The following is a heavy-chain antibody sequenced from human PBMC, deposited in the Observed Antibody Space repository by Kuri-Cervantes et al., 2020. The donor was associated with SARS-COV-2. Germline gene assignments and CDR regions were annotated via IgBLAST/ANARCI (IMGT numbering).Heavy chain of an antibody. CDR1: GGSISSSSYY. J-gene: IGHJ4*02. V-gene: IGHV4-39*01. CDR3: ASDQGPYYYDSSGYYRLDY. Sequence: SETLSLTCTVSGGSISSSSYYWGWIRQPPGKGLEWIGSIYYSGSTYYNSSLKSRVTISVDTSKNQFSLKLSSVTAADTAVYYCASDQGPYYYDSSGYYRLDYWGQGTLVTVSS. CDR2: IYYSGST. D-gene: IGHD3-22*01.